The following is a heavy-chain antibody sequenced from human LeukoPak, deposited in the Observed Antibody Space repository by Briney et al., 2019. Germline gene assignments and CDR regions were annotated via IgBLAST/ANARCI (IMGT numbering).Heavy chain of an antibody. V-gene: IGHV3-43D*03. J-gene: IGHJ6*03. Sequence: PGRSLRLSCAASGFTFDDYAMHWVRQAPGKGLEWVSLISWDGGSTYYADSVKGRFTISRDNSKNSLYLQMNSLRAEDTALYYCAKDGPSVWGSYRYKDYYYYMDVWGKGTTVTVSS. CDR1: GFTFDDYA. CDR2: ISWDGGST. D-gene: IGHD3-16*02. CDR3: AKDGPSVWGSYRYKDYYYYMDV.